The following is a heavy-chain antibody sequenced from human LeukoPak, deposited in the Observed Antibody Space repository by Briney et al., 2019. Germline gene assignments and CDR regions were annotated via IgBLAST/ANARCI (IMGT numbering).Heavy chain of an antibody. V-gene: IGHV3-9*01. CDR2: ISWNSGSI. CDR3: AKGTVVAAAYSYYGMDV. CDR1: GFTFDDYA. D-gene: IGHD2-15*01. J-gene: IGHJ6*02. Sequence: GRSLRLSCAASGFTFDDYAMHWVRQAPGKGLEWVSGISWNSGSIGYADSVKGRFNISRDNAKNSLYLQMNSLRAEDTALYYCAKGTVVAAAYSYYGMDVWGQGTTVTVSS.